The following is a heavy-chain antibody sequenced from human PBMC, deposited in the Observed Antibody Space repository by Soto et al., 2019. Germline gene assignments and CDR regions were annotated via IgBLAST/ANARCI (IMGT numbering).Heavy chain of an antibody. CDR2: ISYDGSNK. D-gene: IGHD4-17*01. V-gene: IGHV3-30*18. CDR1: GFTFSSYG. CDR3: AKDGDYGDSFYYSYYMDV. Sequence: GGSLRLSCAASGFTFSSYGMHWVRQAPGKGLEWVAVISYDGSNKYYADSVKGRFTISRDNSKNTLFLQMNSLRAEDTAVYYCAKDGDYGDSFYYSYYMDVWGKGTTVTVSS. J-gene: IGHJ6*03.